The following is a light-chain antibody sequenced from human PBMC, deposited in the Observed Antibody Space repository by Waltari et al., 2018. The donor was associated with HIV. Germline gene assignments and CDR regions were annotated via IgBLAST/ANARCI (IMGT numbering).Light chain of an antibody. V-gene: IGKV1-12*01. CDR1: QNIRTS. CDR2: EAP. Sequence: DIQMTQSPSFVSASVGDRVSITCRASQNIRTSLAWYQRGPGEAPSLLIYEAPRLQGGVPSRFSGSGSGTSFILNIDKLQAEDFAMYYCQQANSFPHTFGGGT. CDR3: QQANSFPHT. J-gene: IGKJ4*01.